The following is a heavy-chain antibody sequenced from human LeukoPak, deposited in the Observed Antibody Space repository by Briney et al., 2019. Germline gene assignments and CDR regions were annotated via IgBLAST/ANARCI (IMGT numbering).Heavy chain of an antibody. CDR2: IYHTGYN. CDR1: GGSISSGGYS. CDR3: ARGGVGIPNYFYYMDV. V-gene: IGHV4-30-2*01. Sequence: SETLSLTCTVSGGSISSGGYSWSWIRLPPGQGLERIGYIYHTGYNYNTPSLKSRVTISVDGSKNQFSLKVSSVTAADTAVYYCARGGVGIPNYFYYMDVWGKGTTVTVSS. D-gene: IGHD3-16*01. J-gene: IGHJ6*03.